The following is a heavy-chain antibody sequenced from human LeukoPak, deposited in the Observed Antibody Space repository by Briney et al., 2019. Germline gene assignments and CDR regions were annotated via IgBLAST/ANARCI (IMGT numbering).Heavy chain of an antibody. CDR3: ARDGSGSGSYYKREFDY. Sequence: SSETLSLTCTVSGGSISSSSYYWGWIRQPPGKGLEWIGSIYYSGSTYYNPSLESRVTISVDTSKNQFSLELSSVTAADTAVYYCARDGSGSGSYYKREFDYWGQGTLVTVSS. CDR2: IYYSGST. V-gene: IGHV4-39*07. D-gene: IGHD3-10*01. CDR1: GGSISSSSYY. J-gene: IGHJ4*02.